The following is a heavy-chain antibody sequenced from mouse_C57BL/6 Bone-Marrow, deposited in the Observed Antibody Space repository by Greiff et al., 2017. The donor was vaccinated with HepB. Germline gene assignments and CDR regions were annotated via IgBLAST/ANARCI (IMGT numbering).Heavy chain of an antibody. CDR2: IDPENGDT. CDR1: GFNIKDDY. D-gene: IGHD1-1*01. V-gene: IGHV14-4*01. CDR3: TTTYYCGSSYDY. J-gene: IGHJ2*01. Sequence: VQLQQSGAELVRPGASVKLSCTASGFNIKDDYMHWVKQRPEQGLEWIGWIDPENGDTEYASKFQGKATITADTSSNTAYLQLSSLTSEDTAVYYCTTTYYCGSSYDYWGQGTTLTVSS.